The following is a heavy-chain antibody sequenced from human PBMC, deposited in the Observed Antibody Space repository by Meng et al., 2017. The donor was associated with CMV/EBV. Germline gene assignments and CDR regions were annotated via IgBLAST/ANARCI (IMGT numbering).Heavy chain of an antibody. D-gene: IGHD1-26*01. J-gene: IGHJ4*02. CDR2: IYPGDSDT. V-gene: IGHV5-51*01. CDR3: ARGAMVELLPPHPYFDY. Sequence: GESLKISCKGSGYSFTSYWIGWVRQMPGKGLEWMGIIYPGDSDTRYSPSFQGPVTISADKSVSTAYLQGSSLKASDTAMYYCARGAMVELLPPHPYFDYWGQGTLVTISS. CDR1: GYSFTSYW.